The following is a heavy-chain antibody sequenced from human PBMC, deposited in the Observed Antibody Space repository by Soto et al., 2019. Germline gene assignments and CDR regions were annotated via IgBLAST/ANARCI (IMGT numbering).Heavy chain of an antibody. CDR2: IIPIFGTA. CDR1: GGTFSSYA. J-gene: IGHJ6*02. D-gene: IGHD3-3*01. V-gene: IGHV1-69*13. CDR3: ARAIVTAIFGVVGYGMGV. Sequence: SVKVSCKASGGTFSSYAISWVRQAPGQGLEWMGGIIPIFGTANYAQKFQGRVTITADESTSTAYMELSSLRSEDTAVYYCARAIVTAIFGVVGYGMGVWGQGTTVTVSS.